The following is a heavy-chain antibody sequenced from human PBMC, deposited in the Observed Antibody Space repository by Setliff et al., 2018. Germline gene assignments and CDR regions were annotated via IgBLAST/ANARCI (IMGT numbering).Heavy chain of an antibody. Sequence: PSETLSLTCTVSGGSIGSHNWVWIRQPAGRGLEWIGRLYTSGDTNYNPSLKSRLTMSLDTSKNQISLNLSSVTAADTAVYYCARGIGGSGTCPPRDSWGQGTLVT. V-gene: IGHV4-4*07. CDR2: LYTSGDT. CDR3: ARGIGGSGTCPPRDS. J-gene: IGHJ4*02. CDR1: GGSIGSHN. D-gene: IGHD3-3*01.